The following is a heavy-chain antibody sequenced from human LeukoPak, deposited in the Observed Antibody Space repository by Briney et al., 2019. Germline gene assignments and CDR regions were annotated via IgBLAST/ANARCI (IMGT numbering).Heavy chain of an antibody. J-gene: IGHJ4*02. Sequence: PSETLSLTCAVYGGSFSGYYWSWIRQPPGKGLEWIGEINHSGSTNYNPSLKSRVTISVDTSKNQFSLKLSSVTAADTAVYYCARGSVYDILTGYPRSLPHSEFDYWGQGTLVTVSS. D-gene: IGHD3-9*01. V-gene: IGHV4-34*01. CDR3: ARGSVYDILTGYPRSLPHSEFDY. CDR1: GGSFSGYY. CDR2: INHSGST.